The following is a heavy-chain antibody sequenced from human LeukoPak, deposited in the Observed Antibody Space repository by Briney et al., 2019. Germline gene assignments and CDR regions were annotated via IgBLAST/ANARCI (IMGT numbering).Heavy chain of an antibody. Sequence: SGGSLRLPCAASGFTFSSYGMHWVRQAPGQGLEWMGIINPSGGSTSYAQKFQGRVTMTRDTSTSTVYMELSSLRSEDTAVYYCARSVSAPDAFDIWGQGTMVTVSS. J-gene: IGHJ3*02. CDR2: INPSGGST. CDR3: ARSVSAPDAFDI. V-gene: IGHV1-46*03. CDR1: GFTFSSYG.